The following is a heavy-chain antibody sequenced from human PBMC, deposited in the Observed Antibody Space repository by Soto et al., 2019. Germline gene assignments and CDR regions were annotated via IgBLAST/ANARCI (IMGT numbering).Heavy chain of an antibody. J-gene: IGHJ6*02. D-gene: IGHD2-15*01. CDR1: GYTFTSYG. Sequence: ASVKVSCKASGYTFTSYGISWVRQAPGQGLEWMGWISAYNGNTNYAQKLQGRVTMTTDTSTSTAYMELRSLRSDDTAVYYCAREWKLGYCSGGSCYRHYGMDVWGQGTTVTVSS. V-gene: IGHV1-18*01. CDR2: ISAYNGNT. CDR3: AREWKLGYCSGGSCYRHYGMDV.